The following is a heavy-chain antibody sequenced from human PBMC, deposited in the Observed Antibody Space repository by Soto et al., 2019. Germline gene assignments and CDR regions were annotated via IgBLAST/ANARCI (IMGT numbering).Heavy chain of an antibody. CDR1: GYTFTGYY. CDR3: ARDGATSGVYGAFDI. J-gene: IGHJ3*02. V-gene: IGHV1-2*04. CDR2: INPNSGGT. D-gene: IGHD5-12*01. Sequence: ASVKVSCKASGYTFTGYYMHWVRQAPGQGLEWMGWINPNSGGTNYAQKFQGWVTMTRDTSISTAYMELSRLRSDDTAVYYCARDGATSGVYGAFDIWGQGTMVTVSS.